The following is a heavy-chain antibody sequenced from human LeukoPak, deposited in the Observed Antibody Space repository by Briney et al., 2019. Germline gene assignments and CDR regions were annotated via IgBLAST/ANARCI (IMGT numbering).Heavy chain of an antibody. CDR2: IIPIFGTA. Sequence: AASVKVSCKASGGTFSSYAISWVRQAPGQGLEWMGGIIPIFGTANYAQKFQGRVTITADESTSTAYMELSSLRSEDTAVYYCARSVGARFLEWPHAAFDIWGQGTMVTVSS. D-gene: IGHD3-3*01. CDR3: ARSVGARFLEWPHAAFDI. CDR1: GGTFSSYA. J-gene: IGHJ3*02. V-gene: IGHV1-69*13.